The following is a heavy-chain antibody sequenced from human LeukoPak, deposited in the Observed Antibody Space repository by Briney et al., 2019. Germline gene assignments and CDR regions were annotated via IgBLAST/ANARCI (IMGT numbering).Heavy chain of an antibody. V-gene: IGHV3-30*04. CDR3: ARDLASYYFDY. J-gene: IGHJ4*02. CDR2: ISYDGSNK. CDR1: GFTFSSYA. Sequence: GGSLRLSCAASGFTFSSYAMHWVHQAPGKGLEWVAVISYDGSNKYYADSVKGRFTISRDNSKNTLYLQMNSLRAEDTAVYYCARDLASYYFDYWGQGTLVTVSS.